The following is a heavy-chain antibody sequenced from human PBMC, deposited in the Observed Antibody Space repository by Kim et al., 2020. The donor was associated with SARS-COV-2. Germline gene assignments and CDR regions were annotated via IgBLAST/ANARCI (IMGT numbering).Heavy chain of an antibody. CDR3: ARTAAAGLYYYYGMDV. V-gene: IGHV1-18*04. Sequence: ASVKVSCKASGYTFTSYGISWVRQAPGQGLEWMGWISAYNGNTNYAQKLQGRVTMTTDTSTSTAYMELRSLRSDDTAVYYCARTAAAGLYYYYGMDVWGQGTTVTVSS. J-gene: IGHJ6*02. CDR1: GYTFTSYG. D-gene: IGHD6-13*01. CDR2: ISAYNGNT.